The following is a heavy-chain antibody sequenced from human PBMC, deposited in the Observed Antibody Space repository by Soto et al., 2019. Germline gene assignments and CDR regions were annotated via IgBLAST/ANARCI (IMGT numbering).Heavy chain of an antibody. CDR3: ARGVDAGVDV. Sequence: QVQLVQSGAEVTKPGASVKVSCKASGYTFTSYDINWVRQATGQGLEWMGWMSPNSGATGYAQKFQGRVTMTRDTSISTAYMELRNLRSEDTAIYYCARGVDAGVDVWGQGSTVPVSS. V-gene: IGHV1-8*01. J-gene: IGHJ6*02. CDR2: MSPNSGAT. D-gene: IGHD1-1*01. CDR1: GYTFTSYD.